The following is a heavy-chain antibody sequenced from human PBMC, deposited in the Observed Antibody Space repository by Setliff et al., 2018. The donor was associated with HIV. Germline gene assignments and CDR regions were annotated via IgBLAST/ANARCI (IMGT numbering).Heavy chain of an antibody. Sequence: SVKVSCKASGGNFNTYGISWVRQAPGQGLEWMGGIIPVLGAPDYAQKFQGRVTLTRDTSISTAYMELSSLRSDDPAVYYCARGAGNPQWYYDTWSGPRSGYFQHWGQGTLVTVSS. CDR3: ARGAGNPQWYYDTWSGPRSGYFQH. J-gene: IGHJ1*01. CDR1: GGNFNTYG. CDR2: IIPVLGAP. D-gene: IGHD3-3*01. V-gene: IGHV1-69*10.